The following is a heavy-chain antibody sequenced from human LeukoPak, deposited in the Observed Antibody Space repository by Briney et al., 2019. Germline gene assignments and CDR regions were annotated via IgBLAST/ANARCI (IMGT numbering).Heavy chain of an antibody. J-gene: IGHJ4*02. D-gene: IGHD1-1*01. Sequence: GGSLRLSCAASGFTVSSNYMSWVRQAPGKGLEWVSVIYSGGSTYYAGSVKGRFTISRDNSKNTLYLQMNSLRAEDTAVYYCARVTWNELDYWGQGTLVTVSS. CDR2: IYSGGST. CDR3: ARVTWNELDY. V-gene: IGHV3-66*01. CDR1: GFTVSSNY.